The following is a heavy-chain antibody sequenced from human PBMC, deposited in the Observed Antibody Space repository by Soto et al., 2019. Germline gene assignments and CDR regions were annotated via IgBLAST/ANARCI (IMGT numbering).Heavy chain of an antibody. CDR2: SSNYNDNT. CDR1: GYTFTSYG. Sequence: QVQLVQSGAEVKKPGASVKVSCKASGYTFTSYGISWVRQALGQGLEWMGWSSNYNDNTNYAQKLQGRVTLTTDTSTNTVYMELRSLRSDDTAMYYCARDRGGYFDYWGQGSLVTVSS. V-gene: IGHV1-18*04. D-gene: IGHD3-16*01. J-gene: IGHJ4*02. CDR3: ARDRGGYFDY.